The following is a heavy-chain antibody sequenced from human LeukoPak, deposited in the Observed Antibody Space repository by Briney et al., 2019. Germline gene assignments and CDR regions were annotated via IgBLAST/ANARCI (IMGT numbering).Heavy chain of an antibody. Sequence: PGGSLRLSCAASGFKLSRNGMHWARQAPGKGLEWVAFIRYDATKKFYGDSVRGRFTISRDDSKNTLYLQMNNLRQEDTAVYFCARDFDDVNGDYYYIPDFWGQGVLVTVSS. CDR2: IRYDATKK. V-gene: IGHV3-30*02. CDR1: GFKLSRNG. CDR3: ARDFDDVNGDYYYIPDF. J-gene: IGHJ4*02. D-gene: IGHD3-22*01.